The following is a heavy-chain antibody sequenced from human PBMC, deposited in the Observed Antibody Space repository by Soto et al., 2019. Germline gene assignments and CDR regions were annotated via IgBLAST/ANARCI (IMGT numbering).Heavy chain of an antibody. CDR3: ARDFTLATVTTEVYYYYGMDV. J-gene: IGHJ6*02. CDR2: MNPNSGNT. Sequence: VKVSCKASGYTFTSYDINWVRQATGQGLEWMGWMNPNSGNTGYAQKFQGRVTMTRNTSISTAYMELSSLRSEDTAVYYCARDFTLATVTTEVYYYYGMDVWGQGTTVTVSS. CDR1: GYTFTSYD. D-gene: IGHD4-4*01. V-gene: IGHV1-8*01.